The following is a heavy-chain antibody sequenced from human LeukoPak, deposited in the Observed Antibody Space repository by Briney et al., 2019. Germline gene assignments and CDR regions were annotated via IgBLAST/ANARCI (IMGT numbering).Heavy chain of an antibody. V-gene: IGHV4-34*01. CDR1: GGSISSYY. CDR2: INHSGST. D-gene: IGHD1-1*01. J-gene: IGHJ5*02. CDR3: ARERASNNYYNYFDP. Sequence: PSETLSLTCTVSGGSISSYYWSWVRQPPGKALEWIGEINHSGSTNYNPSLKSRVTISVDKSLRQFFLRLSPVTAADTAVYYCARERASNNYYNYFDPWGQGTQVTVSS.